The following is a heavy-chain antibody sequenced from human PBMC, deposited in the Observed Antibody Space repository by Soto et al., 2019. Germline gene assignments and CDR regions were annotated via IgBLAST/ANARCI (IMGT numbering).Heavy chain of an antibody. V-gene: IGHV3-21*01. J-gene: IGHJ4*02. CDR3: ARRLPRVSSPTGTTKGFDY. Sequence: KPGGSLRLSCAASGFTFSSYSMNWVRQAPGKGLEWVSSISSSSSYIYYADSVKGRFTISRDNAKNSLYLQMNSLRAEDTAVYYCARRLPRVSSPTGTTKGFDYWGQGTLVTVSS. D-gene: IGHD1-7*01. CDR1: GFTFSSYS. CDR2: ISSSSSYI.